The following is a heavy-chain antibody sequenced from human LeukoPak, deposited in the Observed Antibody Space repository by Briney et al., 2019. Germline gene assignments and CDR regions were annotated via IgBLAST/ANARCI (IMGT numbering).Heavy chain of an antibody. CDR1: GGSISSGSYY. CDR3: ARQYSYGALLDY. J-gene: IGHJ4*02. Sequence: SQTLSLTCNVSGGSISSGSYYWSWIRQPAGKGLEWIGRIYTSGSTNYNPSLKSRVTISVDTSKNQFSLKLSSVTAADTAVYYCARQYSYGALLDYWGQGTLVTVSS. V-gene: IGHV4-61*02. CDR2: IYTSGST. D-gene: IGHD5-18*01.